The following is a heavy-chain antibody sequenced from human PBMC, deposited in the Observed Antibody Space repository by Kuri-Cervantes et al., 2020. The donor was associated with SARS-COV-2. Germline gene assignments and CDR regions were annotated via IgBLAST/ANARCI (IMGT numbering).Heavy chain of an antibody. J-gene: IGHJ6*02. Sequence: GESLKISCAASGFSFSSYGMSWVRQAPGKGLEWVSAISGTGGTTYYADSVKGRFTMSRDNSRNTLYLQMNSLRAEDTAVYYCARDSRTCGRFGVVLRHYGMDVWGQGTTVTVSS. V-gene: IGHV3-23*01. CDR1: GFSFSSYG. D-gene: IGHD3-3*01. CDR2: ISGTGGTT. CDR3: ARDSRTCGRFGVVLRHYGMDV.